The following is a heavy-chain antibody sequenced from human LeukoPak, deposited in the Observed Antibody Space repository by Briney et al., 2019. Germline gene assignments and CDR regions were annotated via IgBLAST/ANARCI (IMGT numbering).Heavy chain of an antibody. V-gene: IGHV4-59*01. CDR1: GGSISSYY. CDR3: ARGKGYFDY. CDR2: IYYSGST. J-gene: IGHJ4*02. Sequence: NSSETLSLTCTVSGGSISSYYWSWIRQPPGKGLEWIGYIYYSGSTNYNPSLKSRVTISVDTSKNQFSLNLKSVTAADTAVYYCARGKGYFDYWGQGTLVTVSS.